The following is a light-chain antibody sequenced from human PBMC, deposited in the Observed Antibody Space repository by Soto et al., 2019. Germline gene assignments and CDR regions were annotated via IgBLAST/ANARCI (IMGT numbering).Light chain of an antibody. CDR2: GAS. CDR1: QTVASN. CDR3: QQYHNWPPQYT. V-gene: IGKV3-15*01. Sequence: EIVMTQSPASLSVSPGEGATLSCRASQTVASNLAWYQQKPGQGPRLLIHGASTGATGVPARFSGSGSGTDFTLTISSLQSEDFAVYYCQQYHNWPPQYTFGQGTKLQIK. J-gene: IGKJ2*01.